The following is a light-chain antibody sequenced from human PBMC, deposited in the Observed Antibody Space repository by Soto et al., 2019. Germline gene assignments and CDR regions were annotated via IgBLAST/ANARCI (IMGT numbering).Light chain of an antibody. V-gene: IGKV1-33*01. J-gene: IGKJ4*01. Sequence: IPLTQSPSSLSASVGDSVTITCRASQGISSFLAWYQQKPGKAPKLLIYDASNLETGVPSRFSGSGSGTDFTFTISSLQPEDIATYYCQQYDNLPLTFGGGTKVDIK. CDR3: QQYDNLPLT. CDR1: QGISSF. CDR2: DAS.